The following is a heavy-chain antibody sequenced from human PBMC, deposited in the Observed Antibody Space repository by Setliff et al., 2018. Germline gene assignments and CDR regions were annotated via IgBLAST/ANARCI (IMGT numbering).Heavy chain of an antibody. D-gene: IGHD2-15*01. Sequence: GASVKVSCKASGYTFTTYAMTWMRQAPGQGLEWMGWINTNTGFPTYAQGFTGRFVFSLDTSVSTAYLQISSVKAEDTAVYYCARGYCSGGSCADFDYWGQGTLVTVSS. CDR3: ARGYCSGGSCADFDY. CDR1: GYTFTTYA. V-gene: IGHV7-4-1*02. CDR2: INTNTGFP. J-gene: IGHJ4*02.